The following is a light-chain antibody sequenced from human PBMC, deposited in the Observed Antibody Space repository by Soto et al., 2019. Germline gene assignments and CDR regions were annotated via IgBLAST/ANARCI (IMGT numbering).Light chain of an antibody. CDR1: QSIGSSY. Sequence: EVVLTQFPGTLFLSPGERATLSCRASQSIGSSYLAWYQQKPGQAPRLLIYGVSIRASGIPDRFSGSGSGTDFTLTINRLEPEDFAVYHCQQYAKSLTFGGGTKVDIK. CDR2: GVS. V-gene: IGKV3-20*01. CDR3: QQYAKSLT. J-gene: IGKJ4*01.